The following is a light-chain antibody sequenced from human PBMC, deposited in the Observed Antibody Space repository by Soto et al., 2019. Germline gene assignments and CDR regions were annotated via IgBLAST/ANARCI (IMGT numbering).Light chain of an antibody. J-gene: IGLJ1*01. CDR3: SSYTISSTDV. CDR2: DVS. Sequence: QSALTQPASVSGSPGQSITISCAGTSSDVGGYNYVSWYQQHPGKAPKLMIYDVSHRPSGVSNRFSGSKSGNTASLTISGFQAEDEADYYCSSYTISSTDVFGTGTKLTVL. V-gene: IGLV2-14*01. CDR1: SSDVGGYNY.